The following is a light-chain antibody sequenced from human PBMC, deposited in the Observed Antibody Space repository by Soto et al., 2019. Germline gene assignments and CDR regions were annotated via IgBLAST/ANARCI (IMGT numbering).Light chain of an antibody. CDR2: DAS. CDR1: QSISSW. J-gene: IGKJ1*01. Sequence: DIQMTQSPSTLSASVGDRVTITCRASQSISSWLAWYQQKPGKAPKLLIYDASSLESGVPSRFSGSGSGTEFTLTISSLQPDDFATSSCQQYNSYSGTFGQGTKV. V-gene: IGKV1-5*01. CDR3: QQYNSYSGT.